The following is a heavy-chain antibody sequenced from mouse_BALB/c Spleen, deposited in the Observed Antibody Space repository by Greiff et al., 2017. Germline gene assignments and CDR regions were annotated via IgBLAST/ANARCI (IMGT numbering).Heavy chain of an antibody. CDR1: GFTFSSYG. D-gene: IGHD1-1*01. CDR3: ARDKNYYGSSYRYFDV. J-gene: IGHJ1*01. CDR2: INSNGGST. V-gene: IGHV5-6-3*01. Sequence: EVKLVESGGGLVQPGGSLKLSCAASGFTFSSYGMSWVRQTPDKRLELVATINSNGGSTYYPDSVKGRFTISRDNAKNTLYLQMSSLKSEDTAMYYCARDKNYYGSSYRYFDVWGAGTTVTVSS.